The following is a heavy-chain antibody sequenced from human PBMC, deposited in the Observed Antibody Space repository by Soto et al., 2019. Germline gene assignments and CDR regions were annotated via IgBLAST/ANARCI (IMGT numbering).Heavy chain of an antibody. CDR3: ARDRPEVLNPTDHPMFDY. J-gene: IGHJ4*02. CDR2: IKSDGSST. Sequence: EVQLVESGGGLVQPGGSLRLSCAASGFIFSSHWMQWVRQDPVRGLVWVARIKSDGSSTAYADSVKGRFTISRDNAKNTLYLQMNSLRVEDTAVYYCARDRPEVLNPTDHPMFDYWGQGTLVTVSS. D-gene: IGHD2-8*02. V-gene: IGHV3-74*01. CDR1: GFIFSSHW.